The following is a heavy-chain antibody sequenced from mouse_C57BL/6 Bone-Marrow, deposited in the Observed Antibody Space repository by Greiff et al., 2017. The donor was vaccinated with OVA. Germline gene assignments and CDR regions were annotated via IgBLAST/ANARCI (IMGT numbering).Heavy chain of an antibody. CDR2: SRHKANDHTT. D-gene: IGHD4-1*01. Sequence: EVQRVESGGGLVQPGRSLRLSCATSGFTFSDSYMEWVRQAPGKGLEWIAASRHKANDHTTECSASVKGRFIYSRDTSQSILYLQMNALRAEDTAVYDCARGAWDWYFDVWGTGTAVTVSS. J-gene: IGHJ1*03. CDR3: ARGAWDWYFDV. V-gene: IGHV7-1*01. CDR1: GFTFSDSY.